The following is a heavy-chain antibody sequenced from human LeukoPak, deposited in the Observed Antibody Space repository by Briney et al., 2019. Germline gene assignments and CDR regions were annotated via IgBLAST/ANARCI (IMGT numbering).Heavy chain of an antibody. J-gene: IGHJ4*02. CDR3: ARAIIAAPKELYFDY. CDR2: LSSSGSS. D-gene: IGHD6-6*01. CDR1: GDSISNYH. Sequence: PSETLSLTCSVSGDSISNYHWSWIRQPAGKGLEWIGRLSSSGSSNYNPSLKGRATMSVDTSKNQFSLRLRFVTAAGTAVYYCARAIIAAPKELYFDYWGQGTLVTVSS. V-gene: IGHV4-4*07.